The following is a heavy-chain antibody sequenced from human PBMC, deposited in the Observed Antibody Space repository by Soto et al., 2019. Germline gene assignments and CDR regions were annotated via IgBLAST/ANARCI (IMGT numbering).Heavy chain of an antibody. CDR2: MNPGSGDT. D-gene: IGHD3-10*01. Sequence: QVQLVQSGAEVREPGASVKVSCKASGYSFTNNDVSWVRQATGQGLEWMGWMNPGSGDTGYAQKFQGRVTMTRDISIATAYMELSSLRSDDTAIYYCARMETSGSLNWFDPWGQGTLVTVSS. J-gene: IGHJ5*02. CDR1: GYSFTNND. CDR3: ARMETSGSLNWFDP. V-gene: IGHV1-8*01.